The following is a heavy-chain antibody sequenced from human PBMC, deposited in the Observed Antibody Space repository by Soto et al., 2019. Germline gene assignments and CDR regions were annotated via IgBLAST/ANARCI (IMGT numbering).Heavy chain of an antibody. V-gene: IGHV3-21*02. D-gene: IGHD2-15*01. Sequence: EVKLVESGGGLVKPGGSLRLSCAASGFIFSSYRMNWVRQAPGKGLEWISSISTNSRFIYYAASVEGRFTVSRDNSNNSLYLQMDNLRAEDTAMYYCASKKVIGYYYGLDVWGQGTTVTVSS. CDR1: GFIFSSYR. J-gene: IGHJ6*02. CDR3: ASKKVIGYYYGLDV. CDR2: ISTNSRFI.